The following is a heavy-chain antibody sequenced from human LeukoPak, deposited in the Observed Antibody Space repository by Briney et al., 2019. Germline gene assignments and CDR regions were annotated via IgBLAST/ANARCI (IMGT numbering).Heavy chain of an antibody. CDR2: INPNSGGT. D-gene: IGHD3-22*01. Sequence: ASVKVSCKASGYTFTGYYMHWVRHAPGPGLEWMGWINPNSGGTNYEQKFQGRVTMTSDTSISTAYMELSRLRSDDTAVYYCARAVGYYYDSSGYYYWGQGTLVTVS. CDR1: GYTFTGYY. J-gene: IGHJ4*02. V-gene: IGHV1-2*02. CDR3: ARAVGYYYDSSGYYY.